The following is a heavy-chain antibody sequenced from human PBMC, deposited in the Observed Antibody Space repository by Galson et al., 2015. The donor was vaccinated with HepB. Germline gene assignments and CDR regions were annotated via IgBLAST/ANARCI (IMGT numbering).Heavy chain of an antibody. J-gene: IGHJ4*02. CDR1: GASISSGRYQ. CDR3: GREQMGIKN. V-gene: IGHV4-61*02. Sequence: TLSLTCTVSGASISSGRYQWIWVRQSAGTGLEWIGRVYSNGLTNFNSSLKSRLTMSIDTSLNQFSLNLTSVTAADTAAFYCGREQMGIKNWGQGTLVTVSS. D-gene: IGHD7-27*01. CDR2: VYSNGLT.